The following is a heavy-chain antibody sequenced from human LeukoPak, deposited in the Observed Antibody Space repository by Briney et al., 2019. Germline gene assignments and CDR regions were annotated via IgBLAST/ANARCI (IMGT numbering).Heavy chain of an antibody. D-gene: IGHD2-21*02. CDR1: GFTFDDYA. J-gene: IGHJ5*02. CDR3: AKSVVTASNWFDP. Sequence: GRSLRLSCAASGFTFDDYAMHWVRQAPGKGLEWVSGISWNSGSIGYADSVKGRFTISRDNAKNSLYLQMNSLRAEDTALYYCAKSVVTASNWFDPWGQGTLSPSPQ. CDR2: ISWNSGSI. V-gene: IGHV3-9*01.